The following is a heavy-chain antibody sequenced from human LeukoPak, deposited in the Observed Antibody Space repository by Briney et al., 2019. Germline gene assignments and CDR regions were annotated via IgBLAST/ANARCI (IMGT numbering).Heavy chain of an antibody. J-gene: IGHJ4*02. CDR1: GGTFSSYA. CDR3: ARRYSGSYYAPFDY. D-gene: IGHD1-26*01. V-gene: IGHV1-69*06. CDR2: FIPIFGTA. Sequence: SVKVSCKASGGTFSSYAISWVRQAPGQGLEWMGGFIPIFGTANYAQKFQGRVTITADKSTSTAYMELSSLRSEDTAVYYCARRYSGSYYAPFDYWGQGTLVTVSS.